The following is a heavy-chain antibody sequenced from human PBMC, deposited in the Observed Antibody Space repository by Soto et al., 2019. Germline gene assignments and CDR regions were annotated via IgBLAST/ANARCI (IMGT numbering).Heavy chain of an antibody. D-gene: IGHD2-2*01. CDR3: AREYCSRSSCYQLDY. CDR2: ISGSGGST. J-gene: IGHJ4*02. V-gene: IGHV3-23*01. CDR1: GFTFSSYA. Sequence: GGSLRLSCAASGFTFSSYAMSWVRQAPGKGLEWVSAISGSGGSTYYADSVKGRFTISRDNAENSLYLQMNSLRAEDTAIYYCAREYCSRSSCYQLDYWGQGT.